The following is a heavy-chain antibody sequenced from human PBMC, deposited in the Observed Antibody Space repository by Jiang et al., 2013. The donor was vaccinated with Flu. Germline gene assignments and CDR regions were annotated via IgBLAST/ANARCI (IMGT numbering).Heavy chain of an antibody. D-gene: IGHD3-16*01. CDR1: GFTFGDYA. CDR3: TFGAYYYYGMDV. J-gene: IGHJ6*02. V-gene: IGHV3-49*04. CDR2: IRSKAYGGTT. Sequence: VQLLESGGGLVQPGRSLRLSCTASGFTFGDYAMSWVRQAPGKGLEWVGFIRSKAYGGTTEYAASVKGRFTISRDDSKSIAYLQMNSLKTEDTAVYYCTFGAYYYYGMDVWGQGTTVTVSS.